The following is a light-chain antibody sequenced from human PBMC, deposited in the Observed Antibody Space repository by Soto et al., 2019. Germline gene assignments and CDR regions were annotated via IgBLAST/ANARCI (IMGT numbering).Light chain of an antibody. V-gene: IGKV3-20*01. CDR2: GAS. CDR1: QSVSNNY. J-gene: IGKJ5*01. CDR3: QQYGSSPPIT. Sequence: LVMTQSPGTLSLSPGERATLSCRASQSVSNNYLAWYQQKPGQAPRLLIYGASNRATGIPDRFSGSGSGTDFTLTISRLEPEDFAVYYCQQYGSSPPITFGQGTRLEIK.